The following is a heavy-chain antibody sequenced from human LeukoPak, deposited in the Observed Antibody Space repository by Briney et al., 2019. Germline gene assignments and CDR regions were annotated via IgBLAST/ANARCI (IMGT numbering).Heavy chain of an antibody. CDR2: IRYDGSNK. V-gene: IGHV3-30*02. D-gene: IGHD3-9*01. Sequence: GGSLRLSCAASGFTFSSYGIHWVRQAPGKGLEWVAFIRYDGSNKYYTDSVKGRFTISRDNSKNTLYLQMNSLRAEDTAVYYCARTYYDILTGYNPYFDYWGQGILVTVSS. J-gene: IGHJ4*02. CDR3: ARTYYDILTGYNPYFDY. CDR1: GFTFSSYG.